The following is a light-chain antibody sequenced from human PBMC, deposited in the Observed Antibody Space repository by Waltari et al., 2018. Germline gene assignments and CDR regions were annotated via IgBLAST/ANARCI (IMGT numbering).Light chain of an antibody. CDR3: QSYDSSDLWV. V-gene: IGLV6-57*01. CDR1: SGSIASNY. Sequence: NFMLTQPHSVSESPGKTVTISCTRSSGSIASNYVQWYQQRPGSSPTPVIFEDDQRPSGVPVRFSCSINSSPNSASLTISGLKAEDGADYYCQSYDSSDLWVFGGGTRLTVL. J-gene: IGLJ3*02. CDR2: EDD.